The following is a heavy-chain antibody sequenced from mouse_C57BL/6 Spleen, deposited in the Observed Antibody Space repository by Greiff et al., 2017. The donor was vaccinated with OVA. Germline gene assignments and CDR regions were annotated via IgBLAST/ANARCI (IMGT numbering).Heavy chain of an antibody. CDR3: AVTTRTLYAMDY. V-gene: IGHV1-55*01. Sequence: QVQLQQPGAELVKPGASVKMSCKASGYTFTSYWLTWVKQRPGQGLEWIGDIYPGSGSTNYNEKFKSKATLTVDTSSRTAYMQLSSLTSEDSAVYYCAVTTRTLYAMDYWGQGTSVTVSS. D-gene: IGHD2-2*01. J-gene: IGHJ4*01. CDR1: GYTFTSYW. CDR2: IYPGSGST.